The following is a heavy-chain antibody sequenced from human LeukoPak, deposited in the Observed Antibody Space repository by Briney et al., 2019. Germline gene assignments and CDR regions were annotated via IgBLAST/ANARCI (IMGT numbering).Heavy chain of an antibody. J-gene: IGHJ6*03. V-gene: IGHV3-23*01. Sequence: GGSLTLSCAASGFTFSSYDMSWLRQAPGKGLEWVSAISGSGGSTYYADSVKGRFTISRDNSKNTLYLQMNSLRAEVTAVYYCAKGRYLTIHFYYYYMDVWGKGTTVAVSS. CDR2: ISGSGGST. CDR3: AKGRYLTIHFYYYYMDV. D-gene: IGHD3-3*01. CDR1: GFTFSSYD.